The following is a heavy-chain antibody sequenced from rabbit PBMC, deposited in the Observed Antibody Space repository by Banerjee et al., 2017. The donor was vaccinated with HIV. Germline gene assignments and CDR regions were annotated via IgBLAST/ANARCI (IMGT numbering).Heavy chain of an antibody. V-gene: IGHV1S40*01. D-gene: IGHD2-1*01. J-gene: IGHJ4*01. CDR2: IGTGSGNT. Sequence: QSLEESGGDLVKPGASLTLTCTASGFSFSSSYYMSWVRQAPGKGLEWIGCIGTGSGNTYYASWAKGRFTISKTPSTTVTLQLNSLTAADTATYFCSRSYGDTSDGTFNLWGPGTLVTVS. CDR1: GFSFSSSYY. CDR3: SRSYGDTSDGTFNL.